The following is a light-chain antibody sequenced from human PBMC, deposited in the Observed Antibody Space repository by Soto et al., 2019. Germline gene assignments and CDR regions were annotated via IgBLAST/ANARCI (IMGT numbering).Light chain of an antibody. CDR3: CSYAIIYH. Sequence: ALTQPRSVSGSPGQSVTISCTGTSSDVGGYNYVSWYQQHPGKAPKLMIYDVSKRPSGVPDRFSGSKSGNTASLTISGLQAEDEADYYCCSYAIIYHFXTGTKVTVL. CDR1: SSDVGGYNY. J-gene: IGLJ1*01. CDR2: DVS. V-gene: IGLV2-11*01.